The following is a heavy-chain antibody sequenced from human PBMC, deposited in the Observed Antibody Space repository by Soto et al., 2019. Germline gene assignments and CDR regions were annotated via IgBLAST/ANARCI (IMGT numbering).Heavy chain of an antibody. D-gene: IGHD1-1*01. CDR1: GYSFTNYG. J-gene: IGHJ6*03. CDR2: ISAYNGNT. V-gene: IGHV1-18*01. Sequence: QDQLVQSGVEVKKPGASVKVSCKASGYSFTNYGITWVRQAPGQGFEWMGWISAYNGNTNYAQKFQGRVNLTTDASTSIGYLEWRSLRTDERAVYYCARDRGVAPPEAGNTHYYYYMGVWGKGTTVTVSS. CDR3: ARDRGVAPPEAGNTHYYYYMGV.